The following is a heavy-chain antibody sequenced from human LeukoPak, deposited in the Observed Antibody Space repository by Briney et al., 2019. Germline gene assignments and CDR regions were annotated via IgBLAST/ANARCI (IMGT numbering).Heavy chain of an antibody. CDR1: GFTFSSYS. D-gene: IGHD3-22*01. J-gene: IGHJ4*02. Sequence: PGGSLRLSCAASGFTFSSYSMNWVRQAPGKGLEWVSYISSSSSTIYYADSVKGRFTISRDNAKNSLYLQMNSLRDEDTAVYYCAGDDSSGILYYFDYWGQGTLVTVSS. V-gene: IGHV3-48*02. CDR3: AGDDSSGILYYFDY. CDR2: ISSSSSTI.